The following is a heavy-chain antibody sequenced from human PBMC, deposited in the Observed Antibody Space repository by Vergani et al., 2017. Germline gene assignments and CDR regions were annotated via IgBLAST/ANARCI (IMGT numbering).Heavy chain of an antibody. J-gene: IGHJ4*01. CDR1: GGSIISGTSY. CDR3: VRGKHDGGGQGYVDH. Sequence: QLHLQESGRGLVKPSETLSLTCTVSGGSIISGTSYWDCIRQPPGRGLEWIRTISYTGITGYNPSLQRRVTLSVDTPNNQVSQKLKSMTDADAATYFCVRGKHDGGGQGYVDHWGLGILVTVSS. CDR2: ISYTGIT. V-gene: IGHV4-39*01. D-gene: IGHD4-23*01.